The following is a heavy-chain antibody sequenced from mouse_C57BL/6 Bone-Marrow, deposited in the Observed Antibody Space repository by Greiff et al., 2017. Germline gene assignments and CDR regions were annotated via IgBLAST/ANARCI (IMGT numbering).Heavy chain of an antibody. CDR2: IYPSDSET. CDR1: GYTFTSYW. Sequence: QVQLQQPGAELVRPGSSVKLSCKASGYTFTSYWMDWVKQRPGQGLEWIGNIYPSDSETHYNQKFKDKATLTVDKSSSPAYMQLSSLTSEDSAVYYCAKEVVTTRGYAMDYWGQGTSVTVAS. D-gene: IGHD2-2*01. CDR3: AKEVVTTRGYAMDY. J-gene: IGHJ4*01. V-gene: IGHV1-61*01.